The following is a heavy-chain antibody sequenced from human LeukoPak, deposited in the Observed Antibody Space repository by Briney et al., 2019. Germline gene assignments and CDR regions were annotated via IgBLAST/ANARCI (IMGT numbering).Heavy chain of an antibody. CDR2: IYYSGST. Sequence: SETLSLTCGVSGGSISSGGYYWSWIRQHPGKGLEWIGYIYYSGSTYYNPSLKSRVTISVDTSKNQFSLKLSSVTAADTAVYYCAREGLSKYYDFWSGPLAYGMDVWGQGTTVTVSS. CDR3: AREGLSKYYDFWSGPLAYGMDV. D-gene: IGHD3-3*01. CDR1: GGSISSGGYY. V-gene: IGHV4-31*11. J-gene: IGHJ6*02.